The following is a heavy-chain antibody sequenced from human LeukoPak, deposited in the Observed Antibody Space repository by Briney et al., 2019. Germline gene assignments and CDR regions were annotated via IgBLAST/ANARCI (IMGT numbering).Heavy chain of an antibody. CDR1: GGSISYYY. J-gene: IGHJ3*02. D-gene: IGHD2-21*02. Sequence: SETLSLTCTVSGGSISYYYWSWIQQPPGKGLEWIGYVYYSGSTSYNPSLKSRVTISLDTSKHQFSLKLNSVTAADTAVYYCARHAYCGGDCFGGAFEIWGQGTMVTVSS. CDR3: ARHAYCGGDCFGGAFEI. V-gene: IGHV4-59*08. CDR2: VYYSGST.